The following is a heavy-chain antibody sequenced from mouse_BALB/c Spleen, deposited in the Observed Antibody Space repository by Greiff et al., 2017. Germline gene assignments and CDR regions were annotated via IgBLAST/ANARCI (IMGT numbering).Heavy chain of an antibody. CDR2: IDPSDSET. J-gene: IGHJ2*01. V-gene: IGHV1-69*02. D-gene: IGHD1-1*01. CDR1: GYTFTSYW. CDR3: ARDYGV. Sequence: VQLQQPGAELVKPGAPVKLSCKASGYTFTSYWMNWVKQRPGRGLEWIGRIDPSDSETHYNQKFKDKATLTVDKSSSTAYIQLSSLTSEDSAVYYCARDYGVWGQGTTLTVSS.